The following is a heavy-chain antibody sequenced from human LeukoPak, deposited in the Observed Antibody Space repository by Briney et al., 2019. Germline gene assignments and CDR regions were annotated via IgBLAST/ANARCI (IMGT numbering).Heavy chain of an antibody. D-gene: IGHD3-22*01. CDR3: ARNEYYDTSGYEFDY. J-gene: IGHJ4*02. CDR1: GGSISSYY. Sequence: SETLSLTCTVSGGSISSYYWSWIRQPPGKGLEWIGYIYYSGSTNYNPSLKSRVTISVDTSKNQFSLKLSSVTAADTAVYYCARNEYYDTSGYEFDYWGQGTLVTVSS. V-gene: IGHV4-59*01. CDR2: IYYSGST.